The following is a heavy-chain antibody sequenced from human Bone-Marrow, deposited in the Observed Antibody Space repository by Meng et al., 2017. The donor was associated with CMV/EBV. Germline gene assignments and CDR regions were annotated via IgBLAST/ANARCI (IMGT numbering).Heavy chain of an antibody. CDR1: GGSISSYY. V-gene: IGHV4-59*01. D-gene: IGHD3-3*01. J-gene: IGHJ4*01. Sequence: GSLRLSCTVSGGSISSYYWSWIRQPPWKGLEWIGYIYYSGSTNYNPSLKSRVTISVDTSKNQFSLKLSSVTAADTAVYYCARVSITIFGVVIFYYFDYWGHGTLVTVSS. CDR3: ARVSITIFGVVIFYYFDY. CDR2: IYYSGST.